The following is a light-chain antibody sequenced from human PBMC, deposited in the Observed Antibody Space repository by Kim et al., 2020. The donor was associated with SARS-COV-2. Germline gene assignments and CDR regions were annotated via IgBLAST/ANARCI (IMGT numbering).Light chain of an antibody. Sequence: QWFTISCTGTSSDIGAFNYVSWYQQHPGEAPKLMIYDVYNRPAGISARFSASKSGNTASLTISGLQAEDEADYYCSSWTTSFTRVFGTGTKVTVL. CDR1: SSDIGAFNY. CDR3: SSWTTSFTRV. CDR2: DVY. V-gene: IGLV2-14*03. J-gene: IGLJ1*01.